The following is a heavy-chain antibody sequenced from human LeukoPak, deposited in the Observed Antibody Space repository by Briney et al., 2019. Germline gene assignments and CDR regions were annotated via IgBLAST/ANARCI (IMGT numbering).Heavy chain of an antibody. CDR2: INPNSGGS. CDR1: GYTFTGYY. Sequence: ASVKVSCKASGYTFTGYYMHWVRQAPGPGLEWMGWINPNSGGSIYPQKFQGRVTMTRDTSISTAYMELSRLRSDDTALYFCARGRAREYSDNWFDPWGQGTLVTVSS. CDR3: ARGRAREYSDNWFDP. V-gene: IGHV1-2*02. J-gene: IGHJ5*02. D-gene: IGHD2-15*01.